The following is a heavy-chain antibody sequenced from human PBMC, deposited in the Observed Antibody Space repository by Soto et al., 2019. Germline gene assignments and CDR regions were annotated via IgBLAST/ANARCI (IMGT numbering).Heavy chain of an antibody. D-gene: IGHD2-15*01. CDR2: IYYSGST. Sequence: PSETLSLTCTVSGGSISSGGYYWSWIRQHPGKGLEWIGYIYYSGSTYYNPSLKSRVTISVDTSKNQFSLKLSSVTAADTAVYYCARYRGRDCSGGSCGLAHAFDIWGQGTMVTVSS. CDR3: ARYRGRDCSGGSCGLAHAFDI. V-gene: IGHV4-31*03. CDR1: GGSISSGGYY. J-gene: IGHJ3*02.